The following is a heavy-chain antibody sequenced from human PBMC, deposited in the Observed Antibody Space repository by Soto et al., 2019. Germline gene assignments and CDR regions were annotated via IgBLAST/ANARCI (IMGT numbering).Heavy chain of an antibody. CDR1: GFTFKDFA. CDR2: ISYTITNT. Sequence: GVSLRLSCAASGFTFKDFAMSWVRQAPGQWLEWVSTISYTITNTYYADSVKGRFTISSDNFKTMLHLQMNCLRAEDTATYYFAKNLARPADWLDPWGQGXLLTVYS. J-gene: IGHJ5*02. D-gene: IGHD6-6*01. CDR3: AKNLARPADWLDP. V-gene: IGHV3-23*01.